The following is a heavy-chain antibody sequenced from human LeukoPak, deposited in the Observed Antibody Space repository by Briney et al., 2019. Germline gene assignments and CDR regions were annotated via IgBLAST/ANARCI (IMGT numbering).Heavy chain of an antibody. CDR3: AREGYYYDSSAFYAFDI. CDR2: INHSGST. V-gene: IGHV4-34*01. J-gene: IGHJ3*02. D-gene: IGHD3-22*01. Sequence: SETLSLTCAVYGGSFSGYYWSWIRQPPGKGLEWIGEINHSGSTNYNPSLKSRVTILVDTTKNQFSLKLSSVTAADTAVYYCAREGYYYDSSAFYAFDIWGQGTMVTVSS. CDR1: GGSFSGYY.